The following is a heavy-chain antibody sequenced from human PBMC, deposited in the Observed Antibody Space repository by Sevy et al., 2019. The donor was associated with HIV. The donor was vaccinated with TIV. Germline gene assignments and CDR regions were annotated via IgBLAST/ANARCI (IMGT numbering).Heavy chain of an antibody. CDR3: ASQPGYRSTYYGFSLSRTFDS. V-gene: IGHV4-39*01. CDR1: GGSITSNNYY. CDR2: IYHSGNT. J-gene: IGHJ4*02. Sequence: SETLSLTCSVSGGSITSNNYYWGWIRQPPGKGLEWIGSIYHSGNTYYNPSLKRRVTVSVDTSSSHFSLKVTSVAASDTAVYFCASQPGYRSTYYGFSLSRTFDSWGPGTLVTVSS. D-gene: IGHD6-19*01.